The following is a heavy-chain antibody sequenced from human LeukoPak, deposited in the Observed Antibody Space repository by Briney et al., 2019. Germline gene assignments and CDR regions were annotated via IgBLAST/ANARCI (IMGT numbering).Heavy chain of an antibody. CDR2: IYYSGTT. CDR3: ARVEGSWAFDI. J-gene: IGHJ3*02. V-gene: IGHV4-59*06. D-gene: IGHD5-24*01. Sequence: SETLSLTCTVSGASISTHYWSWIRQHPGKGLEWFGYIYYSGTTYYNPSLKSRVTMSVDTSKNQFSLKLSSVTAADTAVYYCARVEGSWAFDIWGQGTMVTVSS. CDR1: GASISTHY.